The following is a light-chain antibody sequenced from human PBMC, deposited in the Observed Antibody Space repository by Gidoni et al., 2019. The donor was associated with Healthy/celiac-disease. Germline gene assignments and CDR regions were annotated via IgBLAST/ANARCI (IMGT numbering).Light chain of an antibody. CDR1: SSNIVAGYD. CDR2: GNS. Sequence: SVLTQPPSGSGAPGQRVTISCTGSSSNIVAGYDVHWYHQLPGTAPQLLSYGNSNRPSGVPDGFSGSKSGTSASLAITGLQAEDEADYYCQSYDSRLSVLSGGGTKLTVL. J-gene: IGLJ3*02. CDR3: QSYDSRLSVL. V-gene: IGLV1-40*01.